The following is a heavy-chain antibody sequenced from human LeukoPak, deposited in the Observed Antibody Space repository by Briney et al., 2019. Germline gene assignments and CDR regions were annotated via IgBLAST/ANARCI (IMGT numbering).Heavy chain of an antibody. V-gene: IGHV3-30-3*01. J-gene: IGHJ4*02. CDR3: ARRGALVGATPFH. CDR2: ISYDGSNK. CDR1: GFTFSSYA. Sequence: GGSLRLSCAASGFTFSSYAMHWVRQAPGKGLEWVAVISYDGSNKYYADSVKGRFTISRDNSKNTLYLQMNSLRAEDTAVYYCARRGALVGATPFHWGQGTLVTVSS. D-gene: IGHD1-26*01.